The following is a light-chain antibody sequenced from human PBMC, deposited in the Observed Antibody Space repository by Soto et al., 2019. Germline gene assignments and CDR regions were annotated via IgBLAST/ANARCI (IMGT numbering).Light chain of an antibody. J-gene: IGKJ3*01. V-gene: IGKV1-39*01. CDR1: QTISKY. CDR2: DAS. CDR3: QQSYSTPTCT. Sequence: DIQMTQSPSSLSASVGDRVTITCRASQTISKYLNWYQQKPGKAPKLLIYDASSLQSGVPSRFSGSGSATDFTLTTSSLQPEDFATYYCQQSYSTPTCTFCPGTKVDIK.